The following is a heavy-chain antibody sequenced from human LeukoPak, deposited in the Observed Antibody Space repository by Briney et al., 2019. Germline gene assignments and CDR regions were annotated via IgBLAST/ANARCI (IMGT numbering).Heavy chain of an antibody. CDR1: GGSISSYY. D-gene: IGHD6-13*01. V-gene: IGHV4-4*07. CDR2: IYTSGST. J-gene: IGHJ2*01. Sequence: KPSETLSLTCTVSGGSISSYYWSWIRQPAGKGLEWIGRIYTSGSTNYNPSLKSRVTMSVDTSKNQFSLKLSSVTAADTAVYYCARVVWVAAGTHWYFDLWGRGTLVTVSS. CDR3: ARVVWVAAGTHWYFDL.